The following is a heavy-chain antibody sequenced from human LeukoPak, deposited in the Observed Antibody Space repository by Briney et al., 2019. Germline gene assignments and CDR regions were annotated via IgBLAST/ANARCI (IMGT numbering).Heavy chain of an antibody. CDR1: GYSISSGYY. J-gene: IGHJ4*02. CDR3: ARLSPPVDNSCLFDY. Sequence: SSETLSLTCVVSGYSISSGYYWGWSRQPPGKGLEGIGIMFHSGSTYYNPSLKSRVTLSRDTCMNQFSLKLNSGFAPITPVYYCARLSPPVDNSCLFDYWGQGTLVTVSS. CDR2: MFHSGST. V-gene: IGHV4-38-2*01. D-gene: IGHD3-22*01.